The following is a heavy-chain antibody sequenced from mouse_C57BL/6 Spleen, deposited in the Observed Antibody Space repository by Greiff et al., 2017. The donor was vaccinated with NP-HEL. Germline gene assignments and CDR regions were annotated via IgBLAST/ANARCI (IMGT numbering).Heavy chain of an antibody. D-gene: IGHD1-1*01. CDR3: ARGGTTVVDPYWYFDV. V-gene: IGHV1-22*01. CDR1: GYTFTDYN. CDR2: INPNNGGT. Sequence: VQLQQSGPELVKPGASVKMSCKASGYTFTDYNMHWVKQSHGKSLEWIGYINPNNGGTSYNQKFKGKATLTVNKSSSTAYMELRSLTSEDSAVYYCARGGTTVVDPYWYFDVWGTGTTVTVSS. J-gene: IGHJ1*03.